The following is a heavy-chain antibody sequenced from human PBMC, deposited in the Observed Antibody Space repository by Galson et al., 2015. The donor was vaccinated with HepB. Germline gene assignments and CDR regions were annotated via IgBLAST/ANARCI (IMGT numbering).Heavy chain of an antibody. CDR1: GGSISSYY. Sequence: CTVSGGSISSYYWSWIRQPPGKGLEWIGYIYYSGSTNYNPSLKSRVTISVDTSKNQFSLKLSSVTAADTAVYYCASGSGSYYISDYWGQGTLVTVSS. V-gene: IGHV4-59*01. CDR3: ASGSGSYYISDY. D-gene: IGHD3-10*01. CDR2: IYYSGST. J-gene: IGHJ4*02.